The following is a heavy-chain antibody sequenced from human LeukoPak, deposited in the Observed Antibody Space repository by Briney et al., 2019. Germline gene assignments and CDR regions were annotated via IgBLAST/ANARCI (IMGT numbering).Heavy chain of an antibody. CDR3: ASGGLVGWRPIGGDSSGYSGALDY. CDR1: GGSISSYY. V-gene: IGHV4-4*07. CDR2: IYTSGST. Sequence: SETLSLTCTVSGGSISSYYWSWIRQPAGKGLEWIGRIYTSGSTNYNPSLKSRVTMSVDTSKNQFSLKLSSVTAADTAVYYCASGGLVGWRPIGGDSSGYSGALDYWGQGTLVTVSS. D-gene: IGHD3-22*01. J-gene: IGHJ4*02.